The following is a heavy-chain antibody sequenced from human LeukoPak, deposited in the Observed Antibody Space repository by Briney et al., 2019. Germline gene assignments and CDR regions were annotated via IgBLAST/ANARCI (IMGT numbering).Heavy chain of an antibody. D-gene: IGHD3-16*01. J-gene: IGHJ2*01. CDR3: AKTGNWGSEWYFDL. V-gene: IGHV3-21*04. CDR1: GFTFSSYS. Sequence: TGGSLRLSCAASGFTFSSYSMNWVRQAPGKGLEWVSSISSCSSYIYYADSVKGRFTISRDNAKNSLYLQMNSLRAEDTAVYYCAKTGNWGSEWYFDLWGRGTLVTVSS. CDR2: ISSCSSYI.